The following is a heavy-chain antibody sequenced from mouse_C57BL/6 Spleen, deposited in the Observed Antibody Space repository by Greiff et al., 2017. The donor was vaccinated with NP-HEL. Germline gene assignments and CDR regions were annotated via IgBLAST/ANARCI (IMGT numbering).Heavy chain of an antibody. CDR3: ARHEGGYFDY. CDR1: GFTFSSYG. Sequence: EVQVVESGGDLVKPGGSLKLSCAASGFTFSSYGMSWVRQTPDKRLEWVATISSGGSYTYYPDSVKGRFTISRDNAKNTLYLQMSSLKSEDTAMYYCARHEGGYFDYWGQGTTLTVSS. V-gene: IGHV5-6*01. J-gene: IGHJ2*01. CDR2: ISSGGSYT.